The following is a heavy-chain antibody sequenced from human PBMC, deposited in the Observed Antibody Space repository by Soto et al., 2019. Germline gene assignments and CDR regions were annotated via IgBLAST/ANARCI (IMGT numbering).Heavy chain of an antibody. CDR3: AKDPPSFYCSGGSCYSDNWFDP. V-gene: IGHV3-23*01. J-gene: IGHJ5*02. CDR1: GFTFSSYA. Sequence: LRLSCAASGFTFSSYAMSWVRQAPGKGLEWVSAISGSGGSTYYADSVKGRFTISRDNSKNTLYLQMNSLRAEDTAVYYCAKDPPSFYCSGGSCYSDNWFDPWGQGTLVTVSP. D-gene: IGHD2-15*01. CDR2: ISGSGGST.